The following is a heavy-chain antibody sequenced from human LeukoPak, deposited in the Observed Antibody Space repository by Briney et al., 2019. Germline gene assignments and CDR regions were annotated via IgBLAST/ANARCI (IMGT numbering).Heavy chain of an antibody. V-gene: IGHV3-11*01. CDR2: ISSSGGNI. Sequence: PGGSLRLSCVVSGFDLSDYYMSWIRQAPGKGLEWISYISSSGGNIYFADSVKGRFTTSRDNARGSLYLQMNSLRADDTAIYYCARRRDYFDYWGQGTLVTVSS. J-gene: IGHJ4*02. CDR1: GFDLSDYY. CDR3: ARRRDYFDY.